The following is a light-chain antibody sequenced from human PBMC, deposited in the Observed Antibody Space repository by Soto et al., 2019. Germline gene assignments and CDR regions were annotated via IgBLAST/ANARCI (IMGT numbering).Light chain of an antibody. V-gene: IGKV3-20*01. J-gene: IGKJ5*01. CDR2: GAS. Sequence: EIVLTQSPVTLSFSPGERATLSCRASQSVSSRLAWYQQKPGQAPRLLISGASSRATGIPDRFSGSGSGTDFTLTISRLEPEDFALYYCQKYVTSAITFGQGTRLEI. CDR1: QSVSSR. CDR3: QKYVTSAIT.